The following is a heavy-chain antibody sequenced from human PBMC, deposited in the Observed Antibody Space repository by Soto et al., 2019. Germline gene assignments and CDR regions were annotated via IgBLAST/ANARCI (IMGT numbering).Heavy chain of an antibody. D-gene: IGHD6-19*01. J-gene: IGHJ6*02. CDR2: ISYDGSNK. CDR1: GFTFSSYG. CDR3: AKGPARSSGWDSADYYYYGMDV. Sequence: PGGSLRLSCAASGFTFSSYGMHWVRRAPGKGLEWVAVISYDGSNKYYADSVKGRFTISRDNSKNTLYLQMNSLRAEDTAVYYCAKGPARSSGWDSADYYYYGMDVWGQGTTVTVSS. V-gene: IGHV3-30*18.